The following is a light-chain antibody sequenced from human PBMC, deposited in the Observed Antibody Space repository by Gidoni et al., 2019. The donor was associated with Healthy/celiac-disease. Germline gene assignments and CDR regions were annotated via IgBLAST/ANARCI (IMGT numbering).Light chain of an antibody. CDR1: SSDVGGYNY. CDR2: DVS. CDR3: SSYTSSSTLWV. Sequence: QSALTQPASVSGSPAQSTTISCTGTSSDVGGYNYVSWYQQHPGKAPKLMIYDVSNRPSGVSNRFSGSKSGNTASLTISGLQAEDEADYYCSSYTSSSTLWVFGGGTKLTVL. V-gene: IGLV2-14*01. J-gene: IGLJ3*02.